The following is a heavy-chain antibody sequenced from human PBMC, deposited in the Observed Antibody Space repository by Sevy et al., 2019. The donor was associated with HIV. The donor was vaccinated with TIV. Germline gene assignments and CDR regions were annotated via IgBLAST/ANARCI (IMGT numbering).Heavy chain of an antibody. D-gene: IGHD1-1*01. V-gene: IGHV3-30-3*01. Sequence: GGSLRLSCAASGFTFNRYSMHWVRQAPGKGLEWVATISFDATNKHYPDSVKGRFTISRDNFQNSLFLQMDSLRPEDXAVYYCALERLSSDVAEYFQNWGQGTLVTVSS. J-gene: IGHJ1*01. CDR1: GFTFNRYS. CDR3: ALERLSSDVAEYFQN. CDR2: ISFDATNK.